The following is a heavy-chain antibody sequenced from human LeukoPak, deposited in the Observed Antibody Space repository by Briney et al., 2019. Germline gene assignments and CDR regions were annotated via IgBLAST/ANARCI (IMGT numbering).Heavy chain of an antibody. J-gene: IGHJ4*02. CDR1: GFTFGGYW. D-gene: IGHD4-23*01. CDR2: MDQDGSEV. CDR3: ARDRGYSTFDS. Sequence: GGSLRLSCAGSGFTFGGYWMSWVRQAPGKGPEWVANMDQDGSEVNYLDSVKGRFTISRDNAKNALYLWMNSLRADDTAVYYCARDRGYSTFDSWGQGVLVTVSS. V-gene: IGHV3-7*01.